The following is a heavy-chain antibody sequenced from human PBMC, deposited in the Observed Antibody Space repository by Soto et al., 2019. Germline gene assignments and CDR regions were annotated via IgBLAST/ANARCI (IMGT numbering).Heavy chain of an antibody. J-gene: IGHJ3*02. CDR2: ITSSSSYI. Sequence: SGGSLRLSCAASGFTFSSYTMNWVRQAPGKGLEWVSSITSSSSYIYYADSVKGRFTISRDNAKNSLYLQMNSLRAEDTAVYYCAREQHLRATFDIWGQGTMVTVSS. D-gene: IGHD1-1*01. V-gene: IGHV3-21*01. CDR3: AREQHLRATFDI. CDR1: GFTFSSYT.